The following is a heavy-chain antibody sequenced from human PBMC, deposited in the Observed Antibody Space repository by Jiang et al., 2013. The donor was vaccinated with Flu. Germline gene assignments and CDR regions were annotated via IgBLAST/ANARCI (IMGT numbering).Heavy chain of an antibody. D-gene: IGHD5-24*01. CDR2: IYPGDSDT. CDR1: GYSFTSYV. J-gene: IGHJ4*02. V-gene: IGHV5-51*01. CDR3: ARLNGEMAMNY. Sequence: GAEVKKPGESLKISCKGSGYSFTSYVDRLGAPDRPGKPGVVGIIYPGDSDTRYSPSFQGQVTISADKSISTAYLQWSSLKASDTAMYYCARLNGEMAMNYWGQGTLVTVSS.